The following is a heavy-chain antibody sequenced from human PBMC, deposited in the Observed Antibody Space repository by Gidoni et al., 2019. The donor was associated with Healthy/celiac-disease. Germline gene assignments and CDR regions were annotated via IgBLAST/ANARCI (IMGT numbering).Heavy chain of an antibody. CDR1: GFTCRGHE. CDR3: AFTQVVPYYYYYGMDV. CDR2: ISSSGSTI. D-gene: IGHD3-22*01. Sequence: EVQLVESGGGLVQPGGYLRFSCAASGFTCRGHEMSWVRQAPGKGLEWVSYISSSGSTIYYADSVKGRFTISRDNAKNSLYLQMNSLRAEDTAVYYCAFTQVVPYYYYYGMDVWGQGTTVTVSS. V-gene: IGHV3-48*03. J-gene: IGHJ6*02.